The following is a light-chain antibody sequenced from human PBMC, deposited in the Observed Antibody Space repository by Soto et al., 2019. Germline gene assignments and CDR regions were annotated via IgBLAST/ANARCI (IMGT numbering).Light chain of an antibody. CDR3: YSAADNNLE. V-gene: IGLV3-27*01. J-gene: IGLJ2*01. Sequence: SYELTQPSSVSVSPGQTARITCSGDVLAKKYARWFQQKPGQAPVVVIYKDSERPSGIPERFSGSSSGTTVTLTISGAQVEDDADYYCYSAADNNLEFGGGTKLTVL. CDR2: KDS. CDR1: VLAKKY.